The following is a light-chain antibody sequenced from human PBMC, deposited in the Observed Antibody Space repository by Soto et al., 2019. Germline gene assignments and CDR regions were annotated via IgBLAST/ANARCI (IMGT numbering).Light chain of an antibody. Sequence: QSVLTQPPSASGSPGQSVTISCTGTSSDVGGYNFVFWYQQHPGKAPKLMIYEVSERPSGVPDRFSGSKSGNTASLTVSGIQAEDEADYYCSSYAGSNIGVFGGGTKLTVL. V-gene: IGLV2-8*01. J-gene: IGLJ2*01. CDR2: EVS. CDR1: SSDVGGYNF. CDR3: SSYAGSNIGV.